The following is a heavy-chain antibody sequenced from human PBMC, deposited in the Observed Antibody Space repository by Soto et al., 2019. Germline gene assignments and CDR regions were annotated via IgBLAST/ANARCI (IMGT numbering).Heavy chain of an antibody. D-gene: IGHD2-21*02. Sequence: GGSLRLSCAASGFTFSSYAMSWVRQAPGKGLEWVSAISGSGGSTYYADSVKGRFTISRDNSKNTLYLQMNSLRAEDTAVYYCAQYCGGDCYSPFIDYWGQGTLVTVYS. V-gene: IGHV3-23*01. CDR1: GFTFSSYA. CDR2: ISGSGGST. J-gene: IGHJ4*02. CDR3: AQYCGGDCYSPFIDY.